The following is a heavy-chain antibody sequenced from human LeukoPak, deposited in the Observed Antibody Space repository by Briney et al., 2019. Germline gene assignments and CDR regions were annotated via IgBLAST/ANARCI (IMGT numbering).Heavy chain of an antibody. CDR1: GGSISSYY. CDR3: ARGGVYSSSWMSPYYYYYGMDV. D-gene: IGHD6-13*01. V-gene: IGHV4-59*01. J-gene: IGHJ6*02. Sequence: SETLSLTCTVSGGSISSYYWSWIRQPPGKGLEWIGYIYYSGSTNYNPSLKSRVTISVDTSKNKFSLKLSSVTAADTAVYYCARGGVYSSSWMSPYYYYYGMDVWGQGTTVTVSS. CDR2: IYYSGST.